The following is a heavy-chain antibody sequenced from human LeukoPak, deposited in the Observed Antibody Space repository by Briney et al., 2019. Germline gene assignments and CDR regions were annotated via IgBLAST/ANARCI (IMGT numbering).Heavy chain of an antibody. V-gene: IGHV4-39*07. J-gene: IGHJ6*03. D-gene: IGHD2-21*01. CDR3: ARWDAQTVVVSYYYYMDV. CDR2: IHYSGNT. Sequence: SETLSLTCTVSGGSIRSDSYYWGWIRQPPGKGLEWIGSIHYSGNTYYNSSLKSRASISEDTSKNQFSLNLSSVTAADSAVYYCARWDAQTVVVSYYYYMDVWGKGTTVTVSS. CDR1: GGSIRSDSYY.